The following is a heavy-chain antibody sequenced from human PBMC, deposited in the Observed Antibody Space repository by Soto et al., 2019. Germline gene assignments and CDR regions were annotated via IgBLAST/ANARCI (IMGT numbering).Heavy chain of an antibody. Sequence: EVRLEESGGGFVQPGGALRLSCVFSGLTSSGIELNWVRQAAGKGLEWLSYISASGDTVDYIDSVRGRFTISRDNAKQSLFLQMSAVRVEDKAVYYCAGLSVTGGVDVWGQGTTVTVSS. J-gene: IGHJ6*02. V-gene: IGHV3-48*03. D-gene: IGHD2-21*02. CDR2: ISASGDTV. CDR3: AGLSVTGGVDV. CDR1: GLTSSGIE.